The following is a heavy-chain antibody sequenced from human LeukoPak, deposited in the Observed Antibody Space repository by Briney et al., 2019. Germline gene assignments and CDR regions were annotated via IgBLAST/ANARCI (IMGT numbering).Heavy chain of an antibody. J-gene: IGHJ4*02. CDR1: GYTLTELS. Sequence: ASVKVSCKVSGYTLTELSMHWVRQAPGKGLEWMGRFDPEDGETIYAQKFQGRVTMTADTSTDTADMELSSLRSEDTAVYYCATEGKMVRGVYTDYWGQGTLVTVSS. V-gene: IGHV1-24*01. D-gene: IGHD3-10*01. CDR2: FDPEDGET. CDR3: ATEGKMVRGVYTDY.